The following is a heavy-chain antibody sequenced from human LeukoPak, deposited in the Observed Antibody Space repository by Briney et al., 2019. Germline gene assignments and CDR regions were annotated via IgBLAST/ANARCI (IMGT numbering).Heavy chain of an antibody. V-gene: IGHV3-48*03. CDR1: RFTFRSFE. CDR2: ISSSGTTI. CDR3: ARPSVRGVIYGMDD. D-gene: IGHD3-10*01. J-gene: IGHJ6*02. Sequence: PGGSLRLSCAASRFTFRSFEMNWVRQAPGKGLEWVSYISSSGTTIYYADSVKGRFTISRDNAKNSVYLQMNSLRAEDTAVYYCARPSVRGVIYGMDDWGQGTTVTVSS.